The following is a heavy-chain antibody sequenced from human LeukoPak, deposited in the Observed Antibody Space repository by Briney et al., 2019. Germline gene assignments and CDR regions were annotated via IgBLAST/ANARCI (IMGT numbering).Heavy chain of an antibody. CDR3: ARDLSNYRSAFDI. D-gene: IGHD1-7*01. J-gene: IGHJ3*02. CDR1: GFTFDDYA. V-gene: IGHV3-9*01. CDR2: ITWNSGTM. Sequence: PGGSLRLSCAASGFTFDDYAIHWVRQAPGKGLEWVSGITWNSGTMVYADSVKGRFTISRDNARNSLYLKMNTLSAEDTAVYYCARDLSNYRSAFDIWGQGTMVTVSS.